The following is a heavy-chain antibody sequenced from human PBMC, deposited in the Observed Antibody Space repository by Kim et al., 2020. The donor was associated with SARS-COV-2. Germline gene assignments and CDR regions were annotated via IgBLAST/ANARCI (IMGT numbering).Heavy chain of an antibody. V-gene: IGHV1-69*13. CDR2: IIPIFGTA. Sequence: SVKVSCKASGGTFSSYAISWVRQAPGQGLEWMGGIIPIFGTANYAQKFQGRVTITADESTSTAYMELSSLRSEDTAVYYCARDDGSGWDPSGYYYYGMDVWGQGTTVTVSS. CDR1: GGTFSSYA. D-gene: IGHD6-19*01. CDR3: ARDDGSGWDPSGYYYYGMDV. J-gene: IGHJ6*02.